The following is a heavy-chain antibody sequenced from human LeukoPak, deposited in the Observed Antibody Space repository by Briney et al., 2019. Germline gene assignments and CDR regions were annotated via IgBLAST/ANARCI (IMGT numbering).Heavy chain of an antibody. CDR1: GFTFSTYS. CDR3: VKDLRGGGYYTSFDY. V-gene: IGHV3-64D*08. CDR2: INIKGDDT. J-gene: IGHJ4*02. D-gene: IGHD3-10*01. Sequence: GGSLRLSCSASGFTFSTYSMHWVRQAPGKGLELVSTINIKGDDTYYADSVKGRFTISRGHSRKTLYLQMSSPRAEDTAVYYCVKDLRGGGYYTSFDYWGQGTLVTVSS.